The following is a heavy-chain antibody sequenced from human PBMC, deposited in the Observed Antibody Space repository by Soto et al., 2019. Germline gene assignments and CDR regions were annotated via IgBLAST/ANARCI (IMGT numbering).Heavy chain of an antibody. J-gene: IGHJ4*02. V-gene: IGHV3-30-3*01. D-gene: IGHD1-26*01. Sequence: GGSLRLSCAASGFTFSSYAMHWVRQAPGKGLEWVAVISYDGSNRYYADSVKGRFTISRDNSKNTLCLQMNSLRAEDTAVYYCASRGSYGAEFDYWGQGTLVTVSS. CDR2: ISYDGSNR. CDR1: GFTFSSYA. CDR3: ASRGSYGAEFDY.